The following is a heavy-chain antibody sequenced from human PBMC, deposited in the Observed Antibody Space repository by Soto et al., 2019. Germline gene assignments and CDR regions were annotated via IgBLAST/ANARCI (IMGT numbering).Heavy chain of an antibody. J-gene: IGHJ5*01. CDR1: GGSISSSYW. V-gene: IGHV4-4*02. CDR3: ARERPDGARLDP. Sequence: SEILSLTCAVSGGSISSSYWWSCVRQPPGKGLEWIGEIYHSGSTYYSPSLKSRVTISVDTSKNQFSLKLSSVTAADTAVYYCARERPDGARLDPWGQGTLVTVSS. D-gene: IGHD6-6*01. CDR2: IYHSGST.